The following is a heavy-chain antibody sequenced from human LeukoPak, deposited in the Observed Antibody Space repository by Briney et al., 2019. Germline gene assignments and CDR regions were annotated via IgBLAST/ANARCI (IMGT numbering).Heavy chain of an antibody. CDR2: IIPIFGTA. V-gene: IGHV1-69*01. J-gene: IGHJ3*02. CDR3: AKELDDILTGYYAFDI. CDR1: GGTFSSYA. Sequence: ASVKVSCKASGGTFSSYAISWVRQAPGQGLEWMGGIIPIFGTANYAQKFQGRVTITADESTSTAYMELSSLRSEDTAVYYCAKELDDILTGYYAFDIWGQGTVVTVSS. D-gene: IGHD3-9*01.